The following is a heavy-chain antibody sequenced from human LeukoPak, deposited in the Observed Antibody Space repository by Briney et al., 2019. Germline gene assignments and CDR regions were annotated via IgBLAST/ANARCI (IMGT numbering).Heavy chain of an antibody. V-gene: IGHV4-39*01. CDR3: ARLTIPYYDSSGYHFDY. D-gene: IGHD3-22*01. Sequence: SETLSLTCTVSGGSISSSSYYWGWIRQPPGKGLEWIGSIYYSGSTYYNPSLKSRVTISVDTSKNQFSLKLSSVTAADTAVYYCARLTIPYYDSSGYHFDYWGQGTLVTVSS. CDR1: GGSISSSSYY. J-gene: IGHJ4*02. CDR2: IYYSGST.